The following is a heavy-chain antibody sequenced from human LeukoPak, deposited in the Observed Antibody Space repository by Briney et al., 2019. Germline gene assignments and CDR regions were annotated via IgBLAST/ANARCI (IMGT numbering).Heavy chain of an antibody. Sequence: PGGSLRLSCAASGFTFNTYNMNWVRHAPGKGLEWVSSISTSSSYIYYADSVKGRFTVSRDNARKSLYLEMNSLRAEDTAVYYCARDKAGARLLWFGELYYYYYGMDVWGQGTTVTVSS. D-gene: IGHD3-10*01. J-gene: IGHJ6*02. CDR1: GFTFNTYN. V-gene: IGHV3-21*01. CDR3: ARDKAGARLLWFGELYYYYYGMDV. CDR2: ISTSSSYI.